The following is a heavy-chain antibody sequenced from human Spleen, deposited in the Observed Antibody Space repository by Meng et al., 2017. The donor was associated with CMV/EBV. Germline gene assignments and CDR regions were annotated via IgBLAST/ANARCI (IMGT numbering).Heavy chain of an antibody. CDR3: ARDPLTIVRGVIPFDY. CDR2: ISSRSTYT. V-gene: IGHV3-21*01. Sequence: GESLKISCEASGFAFSTYNMNWVRQAPGKGLEWVSHISSRSTYTYDADSVKGRFTISRDNAKNLLFLQINSLRPEDTAVYYCARDPLTIVRGVIPFDYWGQGTLVTVSS. J-gene: IGHJ4*02. D-gene: IGHD3-10*01. CDR1: GFAFSTYN.